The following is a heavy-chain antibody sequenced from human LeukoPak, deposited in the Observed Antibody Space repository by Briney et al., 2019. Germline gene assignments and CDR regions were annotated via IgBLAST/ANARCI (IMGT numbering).Heavy chain of an antibody. CDR2: IRSKAYGGTT. D-gene: IGHD5-12*01. CDR1: GFTFVDYA. CDR3: TRDSEIVATITATFDY. V-gene: IGHV3-49*04. Sequence: GGSLRLSCTASGFTFVDYAMSWVRQAPGKWRGWGGFIRSKAYGGTTAYPASLTGRFTTSRDDSKSIAYRQMNSLKPEDTAAYYCTRDSEIVATITATFDYSGAGTPVTASP. J-gene: IGHJ4*02.